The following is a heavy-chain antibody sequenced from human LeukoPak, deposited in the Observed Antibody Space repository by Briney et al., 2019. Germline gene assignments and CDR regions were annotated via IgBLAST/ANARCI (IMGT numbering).Heavy chain of an antibody. CDR1: GYTFTGYY. J-gene: IGHJ4*02. CDR2: INPNSGGT. Sequence: ASVKVSCKASGYTFTGYYMHWVRQAPGQGLEWMGWINPNSGGTNYAQKFQGRVTMTRDTSISTAYMELSRLRSDDTAVYYCARGPPTYYYDSSGYAIDYWGQGTLVTVSS. CDR3: ARGPPTYYYDSSGYAIDY. D-gene: IGHD3-22*01. V-gene: IGHV1-2*02.